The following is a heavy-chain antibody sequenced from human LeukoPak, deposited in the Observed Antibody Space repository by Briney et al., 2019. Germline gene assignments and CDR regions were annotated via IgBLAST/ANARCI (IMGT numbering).Heavy chain of an antibody. CDR3: TKARSGSSNWALQIFEY. Sequence: GGSLRLSCAVSGFTFSNEAMGWVRQLRGGGLEWVSTISPGGGTTYYAESMKGRFTISRDNSKTTLYLEMNSLRVEDTAVYYCTKARSGSSNWALQIFEYWGRGVLVTVSS. CDR1: GFTFSNEA. J-gene: IGHJ4*02. D-gene: IGHD4-11*01. CDR2: ISPGGGTT. V-gene: IGHV3-23*01.